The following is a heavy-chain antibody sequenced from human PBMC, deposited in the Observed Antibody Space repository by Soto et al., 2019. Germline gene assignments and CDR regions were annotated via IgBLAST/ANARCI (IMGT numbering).Heavy chain of an antibody. CDR3: TTDGATIFFDP. CDR1: GFTFKNAW. CDR2: IKTKADAGTT. J-gene: IGHJ5*02. V-gene: IGHV3-15*01. D-gene: IGHD3-10*02. Sequence: QLVESGGGLVKPGGSLRLSCAASGFTFKNAWMSWVRQAPGKGLEWVGRIKTKADAGTTDYAAPVKGRFTISRDDSTNTLYLQMNSLKNEDTALYFCTTDGATIFFDPRGQGTLVTVSS.